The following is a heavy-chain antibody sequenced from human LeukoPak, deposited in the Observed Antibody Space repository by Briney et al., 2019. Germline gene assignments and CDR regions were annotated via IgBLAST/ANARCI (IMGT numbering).Heavy chain of an antibody. V-gene: IGHV3-23*01. CDR3: AKPGDCGGDCQLDAFDI. CDR2: ISGSGGST. CDR1: GFTFNSYA. J-gene: IGHJ3*02. D-gene: IGHD2-21*01. Sequence: GGSLRLSCAASGFTFNSYAMSWVRQAPGKGLEWVSAISGSGGSTYYADSVKGRFTISRDNSKNTLYLQMNSLRAEDTAVYYCAKPGDCGGDCQLDAFDIWGQGTMVTVSS.